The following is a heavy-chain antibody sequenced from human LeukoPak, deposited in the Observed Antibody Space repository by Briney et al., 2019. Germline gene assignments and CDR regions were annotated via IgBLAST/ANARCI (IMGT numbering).Heavy chain of an antibody. V-gene: IGHV1-46*01. Sequence: ASVKVSCKASGYTFSSYSMHWVRQAPGQGLEWMGIINPSGGSTKYAQKLQGRVTMTRDTSTSTVYMELSSLRSEDTAVYYCARDDSSGPQVYWGQGTLVTVSS. J-gene: IGHJ4*02. CDR3: ARDDSSGPQVY. D-gene: IGHD3-22*01. CDR1: GYTFSSYS. CDR2: INPSGGST.